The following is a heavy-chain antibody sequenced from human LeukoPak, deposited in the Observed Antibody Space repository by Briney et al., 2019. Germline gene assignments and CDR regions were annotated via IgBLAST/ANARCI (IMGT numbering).Heavy chain of an antibody. CDR1: GFTFSSYA. J-gene: IGHJ3*02. V-gene: IGHV3-23*01. Sequence: PGGSLRLSCAASGFTFSSYAMSWVRQAPGKGLEWVSAISGSGGSTYYADSVKGRFTISRDNSKNTLYLQMNSLRAEDTAVYYCARVGYYDSSGYYYFGYAFDIWGQGTMVTVSS. CDR3: ARVGYYDSSGYYYFGYAFDI. D-gene: IGHD3-22*01. CDR2: ISGSGGST.